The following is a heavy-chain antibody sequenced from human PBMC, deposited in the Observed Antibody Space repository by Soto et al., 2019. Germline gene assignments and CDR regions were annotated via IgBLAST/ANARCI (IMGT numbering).Heavy chain of an antibody. CDR2: IYYSGST. J-gene: IGHJ4*02. V-gene: IGHV4-59*01. CDR3: ARDRRDGYFDY. Sequence: PSETLSLTCTVSGGSISSYYWSWIRQPPGKGLEWIGYIYYSGSTNYNPSLKSRVTISVDTSKNQFSLKLSSVTAADTAVYYCARDRRDGYFDYWGQGTLVTVSS. CDR1: GGSISSYY.